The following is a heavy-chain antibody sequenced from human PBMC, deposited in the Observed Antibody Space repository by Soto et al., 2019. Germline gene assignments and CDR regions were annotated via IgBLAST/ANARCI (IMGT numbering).Heavy chain of an antibody. V-gene: IGHV3-11*01. D-gene: IGHD3-9*01. Sequence: QVQLVESGGGLVKPGGSLRLSCAASGFTFSDYYMSWIRQAPGKGLEWVSYISSSGSTIYYADSVKGRFTISRDNAKNSLYMQMNSLRAEDTAVYYCARDAAAPKYYDILAGYYHFDYWGQGTLVTVSS. CDR1: GFTFSDYY. CDR3: ARDAAAPKYYDILAGYYHFDY. J-gene: IGHJ4*02. CDR2: ISSSGSTI.